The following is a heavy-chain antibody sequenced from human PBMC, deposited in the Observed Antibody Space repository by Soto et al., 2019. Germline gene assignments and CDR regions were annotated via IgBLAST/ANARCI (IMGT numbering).Heavy chain of an antibody. CDR1: GYTFTSYG. D-gene: IGHD6-6*01. Sequence: QVQLVQSGAEVKKPGASVKVSCKASGYTFTSYGISWVRQAPGQGLEWMGWISAYNGNTNYAQKLQGRVTMTPDTSXXTAYMELRSMRSDDTAVYYCARKIEQLPTLNWFDPWGQGTLVTVSS. J-gene: IGHJ5*02. V-gene: IGHV1-18*01. CDR3: ARKIEQLPTLNWFDP. CDR2: ISAYNGNT.